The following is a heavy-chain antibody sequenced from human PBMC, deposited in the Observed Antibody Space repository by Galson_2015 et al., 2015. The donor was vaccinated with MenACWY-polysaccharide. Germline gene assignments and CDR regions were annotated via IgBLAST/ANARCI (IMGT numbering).Heavy chain of an antibody. CDR1: GYTFNSAW. V-gene: IGHV3-15*01. J-gene: IGHJ4*02. D-gene: IGHD1-14*01. CDR2: IRTQSEGRT. Sequence: SLRLSCAGSGYTFNSAWMNWVRQAPGKGLEWVARIRTQSEGRTAYATPVKGRFTISRDDSNNALYLHMSNLKPEDTAMYYCTADVPEPLSQIDYWGQGTLVTVSS. CDR3: TADVPEPLSQIDY.